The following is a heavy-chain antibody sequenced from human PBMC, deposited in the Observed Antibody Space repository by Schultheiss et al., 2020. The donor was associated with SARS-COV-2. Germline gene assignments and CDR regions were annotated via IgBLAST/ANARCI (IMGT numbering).Heavy chain of an antibody. Sequence: GGSLRLSCAASGFTFSSYGMHWVRQAPGKGLEWVAVIWYDGSNKYYADSVKGRFTISRDNSKNTLYLQMNSLRAEDTAVYYSARDWVPSTVTRSWFDPWGQGTLVTVSS. CDR1: GFTFSSYG. CDR2: IWYDGSNK. V-gene: IGHV3-33*01. CDR3: ARDWVPSTVTRSWFDP. D-gene: IGHD4-17*01. J-gene: IGHJ5*02.